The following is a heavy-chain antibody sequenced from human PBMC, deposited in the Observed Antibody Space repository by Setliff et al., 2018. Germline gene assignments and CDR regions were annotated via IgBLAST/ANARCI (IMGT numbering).Heavy chain of an antibody. CDR3: ARDSSRIQDTYYYYFGMDV. CDR2: ISSGSSTI. D-gene: IGHD5-18*01. J-gene: IGHJ6*02. CDR1: GFTFSSYS. Sequence: GGSLRLSCAASGFTFSSYSMNWVRQAPGKGLEWVSYISSGSSTIYYADSVKGRFTISRDNAKNSLYLQMNSLRAEDTAVYYCARDSSRIQDTYYYYFGMDVWGQGTPVTVSS. V-gene: IGHV3-48*04.